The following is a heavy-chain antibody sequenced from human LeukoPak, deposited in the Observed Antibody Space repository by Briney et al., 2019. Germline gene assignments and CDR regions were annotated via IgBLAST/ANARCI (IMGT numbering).Heavy chain of an antibody. CDR3: AIAPGYGDYTFDY. CDR2: IYYSGST. V-gene: IGHV4-39*07. CDR1: GGSISSSSYY. D-gene: IGHD4-17*01. Sequence: SETLSLTCTVSGGSISSSSYYWGWIRRPPGKGLEWIGSIYYSGSTYYNPSLKSRVTISVDTSKNQFSLKLSSVTAADTAVYYCAIAPGYGDYTFDYWGQGTLVTVSS. J-gene: IGHJ4*02.